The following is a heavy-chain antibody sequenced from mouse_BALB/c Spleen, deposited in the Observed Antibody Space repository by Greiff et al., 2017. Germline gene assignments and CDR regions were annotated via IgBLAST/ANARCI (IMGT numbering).Heavy chain of an antibody. D-gene: IGHD2-1*01. CDR1: GYSITSDYA. CDR3: ARGHGNFFAY. V-gene: IGHV3-2*02. J-gene: IGHJ3*01. CDR2: ISYSGST. Sequence: DVKLQESGPGLVKPSQSLSLTCTVTGYSITSDYAWNWIRQFPGNKLEWMGYISYSGSTSYNPSLKSRISITRDTSKNQFFLQLNSVTTEDTATYYCARGHGNFFAYWGQGTLVTVSA.